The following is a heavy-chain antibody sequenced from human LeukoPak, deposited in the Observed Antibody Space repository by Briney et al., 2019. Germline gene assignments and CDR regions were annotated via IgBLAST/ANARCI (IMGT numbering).Heavy chain of an antibody. CDR2: INPNSGGT. V-gene: IGHV1-2*02. CDR3: ARGADYGMDV. J-gene: IGHJ6*02. Sequence: GASVKVSCKASGYTVTDKYMHWVRQAPGQGLEWMGWINPNSGGTNYAQNFQGRVTMTRDTSISTVYMELSRLRSDDTAVYYCARGADYGMDVWGQGTTVTVSS. CDR1: GYTVTDKY.